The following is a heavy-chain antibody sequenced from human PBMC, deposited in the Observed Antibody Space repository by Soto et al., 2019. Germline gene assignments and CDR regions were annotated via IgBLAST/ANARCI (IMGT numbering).Heavy chain of an antibody. CDR3: ARTSAAGKYYYGMDV. CDR2: IYPGDSDT. D-gene: IGHD6-13*01. V-gene: IGHV5-51*01. J-gene: IGHJ6*02. Sequence: PGESLKISCQCSGYSLTSYWIGWVRQMPGKGLEWMGIIYPGDSDTRYSPSFQGQVTISADKSISTAYLQWSSLKASDTAMYYCARTSAAGKYYYGMDVWGQGTTVTVSS. CDR1: GYSLTSYW.